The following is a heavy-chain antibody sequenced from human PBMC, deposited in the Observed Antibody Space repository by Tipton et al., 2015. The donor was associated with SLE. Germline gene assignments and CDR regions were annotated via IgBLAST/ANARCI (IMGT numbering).Heavy chain of an antibody. J-gene: IGHJ5*02. Sequence: TLSLTCTVSGGSISSSSYYWGWIRQPPGKGLEWVGSIFYTGTTYNNPSLKSRVTMSFDTSKNHFSLKLASLTAADTAVYYCARHPPGPPLAGWFDPWGQGTLVTVSS. CDR2: IFYTGTT. CDR3: ARHPPGPPLAGWFDP. V-gene: IGHV4-39*07. CDR1: GGSISSSSYY.